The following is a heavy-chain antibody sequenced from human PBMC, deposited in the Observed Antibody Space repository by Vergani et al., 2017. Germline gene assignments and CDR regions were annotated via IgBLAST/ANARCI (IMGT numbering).Heavy chain of an antibody. CDR2: IYHSGST. CDR3: ARVGAVAGSDYYYYGMDV. V-gene: IGHV4-38-2*02. D-gene: IGHD6-19*01. Sequence: QVQLQESGPGLVKPSETLSLTCTVSGYSISSGYYWGWIRQPPGKGLEWIGSIYHSGSTYYNPSLKSRVTLSVDTSKNQFSLKLSSVTAADTAVYYCARVGAVAGSDYYYYGMDVWGQGTTVTVSS. CDR1: GYSISSGYY. J-gene: IGHJ6*02.